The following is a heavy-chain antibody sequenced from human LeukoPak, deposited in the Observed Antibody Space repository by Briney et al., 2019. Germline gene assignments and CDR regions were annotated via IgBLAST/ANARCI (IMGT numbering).Heavy chain of an antibody. CDR2: MNPNSGNT. CDR3: AREVTYYDFWSGYYTGGFDY. CDR1: GYTFTSYD. D-gene: IGHD3-3*01. J-gene: IGHJ4*02. V-gene: IGHV1-8*03. Sequence: ASVKVSCKASGYTFTSYDINWVRQAPGQGLEWMGWMNPNSGNTGYAQKFQGRVTITRNTSISTAYMELSSLRSEDTAVYYCAREVTYYDFWSGYYTGGFDYWGQGTLVTVSS.